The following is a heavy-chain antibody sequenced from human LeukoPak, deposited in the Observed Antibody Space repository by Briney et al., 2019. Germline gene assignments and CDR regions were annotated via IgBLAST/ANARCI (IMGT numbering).Heavy chain of an antibody. CDR2: INHSGST. CDR3: AGTRVDRDWFDP. Sequence: SETLSLTCAVYGGFFSGYYWRWIRQPPGKGLEWIGEINHSGSTNYNPSLKSRVTISVDTSKNQFSLKLSSVTAADTAVYYCAGTRVDRDWFDPWGQGTLVTVSS. CDR1: GGFFSGYY. J-gene: IGHJ5*02. V-gene: IGHV4-34*01. D-gene: IGHD5-12*01.